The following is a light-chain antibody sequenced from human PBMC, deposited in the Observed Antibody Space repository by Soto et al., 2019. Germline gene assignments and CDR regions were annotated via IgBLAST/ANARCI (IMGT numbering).Light chain of an antibody. J-gene: IGKJ1*01. CDR2: GAS. Sequence: VVSQSTATLYLSNGERATLSCRASQSVSSYLAWYQQKPGQAPRLLIYGASTRATGIPARFSGSGSGTEFTLTISSLQPDDFATYYCQQYNSYSRTFGQGTKVDIK. V-gene: IGKV3-15*01. CDR3: QQYNSYSRT. CDR1: QSVSSY.